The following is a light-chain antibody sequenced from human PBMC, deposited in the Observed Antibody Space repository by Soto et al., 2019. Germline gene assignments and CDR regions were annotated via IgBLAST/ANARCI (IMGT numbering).Light chain of an antibody. CDR3: QQYYSYHPD. Sequence: AIRMTQSPSSLSASTGDRVTITCRASQGISSYLAWYQQKPGKAPKLLIYAASTLQSGVPSRFSGSGSGTDFTLTISCLQSEDFETYYCQQYYSYHPDFGKGTKVDI. J-gene: IGKJ2*01. V-gene: IGKV1-8*01. CDR2: AAS. CDR1: QGISSY.